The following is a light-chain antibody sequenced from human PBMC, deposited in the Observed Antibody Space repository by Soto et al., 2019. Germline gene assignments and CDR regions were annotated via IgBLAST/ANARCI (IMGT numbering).Light chain of an antibody. CDR1: QSVVNT. CDR3: QQRESWALT. J-gene: IGKJ4*01. CDR2: DIF. Sequence: EILLTQSPASLSLSPGERVTLSCKASQSVVNTLAWYQQRPGQAPRLLIYDIFNRAPGVPTRFSGRGYGTDFSLTISSLEPDDFAVYYCQQRESWALTFTRGTKVDTK. V-gene: IGKV3-11*01.